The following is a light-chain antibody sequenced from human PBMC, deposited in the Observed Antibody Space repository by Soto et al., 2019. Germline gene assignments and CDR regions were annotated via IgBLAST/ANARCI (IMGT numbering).Light chain of an antibody. CDR3: QQRGNWPLT. CDR2: DAS. Sequence: EIVLTQSPATLSLSPGERATLSCRARQSVSSYLAWYQQKPGQAPRLLISDASNRATGIPARFSGSGSGTDFTLTISSLEPEDFAVYYCQQRGNWPLTFGGGTKVEIK. CDR1: QSVSSY. J-gene: IGKJ4*01. V-gene: IGKV3-11*01.